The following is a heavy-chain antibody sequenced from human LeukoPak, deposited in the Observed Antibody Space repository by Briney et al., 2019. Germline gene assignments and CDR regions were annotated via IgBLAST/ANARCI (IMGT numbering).Heavy chain of an antibody. D-gene: IGHD2-21*02. V-gene: IGHV3-30*04. CDR2: IASDGSHT. CDR1: GFTFSNYF. J-gene: IGHJ3*02. Sequence: GGSLRLSCAASGFTFSNYFMHWVRQAPGKGLEWVADIASDGSHTFYVESVKGRFTISRDNSKNTLYLQMNSLRAEDTAVYFCARERQDTVIHSGAFDIWGQGTMVTVSS. CDR3: ARERQDTVIHSGAFDI.